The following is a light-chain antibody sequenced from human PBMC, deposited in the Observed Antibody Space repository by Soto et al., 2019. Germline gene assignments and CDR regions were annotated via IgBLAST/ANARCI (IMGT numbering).Light chain of an antibody. CDR2: STN. J-gene: IGLJ2*01. CDR1: SGSVLTSYY. V-gene: IGLV8-61*01. Sequence: QAVVSQEQSFSVSPVGTVTLTCGLTSGSVLTSYYPTWYQQTPGQAPRTLIYSTNIRSSGVPDRFSGSILGNKAALTITGAQADDESDYYCALYVGSGTVVFGGGTKLTVL. CDR3: ALYVGSGTVV.